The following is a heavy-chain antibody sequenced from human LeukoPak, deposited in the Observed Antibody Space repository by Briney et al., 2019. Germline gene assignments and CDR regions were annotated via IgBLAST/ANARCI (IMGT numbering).Heavy chain of an antibody. J-gene: IGHJ4*02. CDR2: INPHNSGT. D-gene: IGHD3-10*01. CDR3: ARTFRGLGEFDY. CDR1: GYSFTDYY. V-gene: IGHV1-2*02. Sequence: ASVTVSCKASGYSFTDYYINWVRQAPGQGLEWLGWINPHNSGTKYALKFQGRVIMTRDTSISTAYMDLRRLTSDDTAVYYCARTFRGLGEFDYWGQGALVTVSS.